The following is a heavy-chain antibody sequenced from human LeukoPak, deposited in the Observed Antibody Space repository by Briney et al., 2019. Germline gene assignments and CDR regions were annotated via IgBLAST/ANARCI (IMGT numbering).Heavy chain of an antibody. Sequence: GGSLRLSGAAPGFTFSSYIMNWVRQAPGKGLEWVSYISSSSSTIYYADSVKGRFAISRDNAKNSLYLQMNSLRAEDTAVYYCARQYYDFWSGYYRTDYWGQGTLVTVSS. CDR3: ARQYYDFWSGYYRTDY. CDR1: GFTFSSYI. J-gene: IGHJ4*02. CDR2: ISSSSSTI. V-gene: IGHV3-48*01. D-gene: IGHD3-3*01.